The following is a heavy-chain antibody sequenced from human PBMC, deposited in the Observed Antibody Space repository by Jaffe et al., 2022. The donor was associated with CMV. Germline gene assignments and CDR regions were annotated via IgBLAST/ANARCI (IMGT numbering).Heavy chain of an antibody. J-gene: IGHJ6*02. CDR2: IYYSGST. Sequence: QVQLQESGPGLVKPSETLSLTCTVSGGSVSSGSYYWSWIRQPPGKGLEWIGYIYYSGSTNYNPSLKSRVTISVDTSKNQFSLKLSSVTAADTAVYYCARVYLYYYYGMDVWGQGTTVTVSS. CDR1: GGSVSSGSYY. V-gene: IGHV4-61*01. CDR3: ARVYLYYYYGMDV.